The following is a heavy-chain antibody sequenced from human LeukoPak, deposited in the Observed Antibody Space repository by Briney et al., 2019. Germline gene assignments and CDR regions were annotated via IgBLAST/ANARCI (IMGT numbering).Heavy chain of an antibody. J-gene: IGHJ4*02. Sequence: PGGSLRLSCAASGFTFSSYSMSWVRQAPGKGLEWVSSISSSSSYIYYADSVKGRFTISRDNSKNTLYLQMNSLRAEDTAVYCCAKDAHVWGSYRYLSLDYWGQGTLVTVSS. CDR3: AKDAHVWGSYRYLSLDY. CDR1: GFTFSSYS. V-gene: IGHV3-21*01. CDR2: ISSSSSYI. D-gene: IGHD3-16*02.